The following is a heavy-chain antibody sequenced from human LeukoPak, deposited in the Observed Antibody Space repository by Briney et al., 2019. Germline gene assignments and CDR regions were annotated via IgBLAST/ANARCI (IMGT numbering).Heavy chain of an antibody. CDR2: ISSSSSYI. CDR1: GFTFSSYS. D-gene: IGHD5-24*01. Sequence: GESLRLSCAASGFTFSSYSMNWVRQAPGKGLEWVSSISSSSSYIYYADSVKGRFTISRDNAKNSLYLQMNSLRAEDTAVYYYARVEMATITSDYWGQGTQVTVSS. CDR3: ARVEMATITSDY. V-gene: IGHV3-21*01. J-gene: IGHJ4*02.